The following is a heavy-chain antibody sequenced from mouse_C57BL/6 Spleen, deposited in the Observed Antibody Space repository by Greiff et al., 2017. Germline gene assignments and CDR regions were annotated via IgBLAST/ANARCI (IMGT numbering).Heavy chain of an antibody. J-gene: IGHJ1*03. Sequence: EVQLQQSGGGLVKPGGSLKLSCAASGFTFSDYGMHWVRQAPEKGLEWVAYISSGSSTIYYADTVKGRFTISRDNAKNTLFLQMTSLRSEDTAMYYCARGGGSSPYWYFDVWGTGTTVTVSS. D-gene: IGHD1-1*01. CDR2: ISSGSSTI. V-gene: IGHV5-17*01. CDR3: ARGGGSSPYWYFDV. CDR1: GFTFSDYG.